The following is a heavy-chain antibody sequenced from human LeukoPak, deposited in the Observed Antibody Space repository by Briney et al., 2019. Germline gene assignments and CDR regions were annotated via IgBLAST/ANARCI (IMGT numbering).Heavy chain of an antibody. CDR3: ARALGPYYGMDV. J-gene: IGHJ6*02. CDR1: GFTFSSYS. Sequence: PGRSLRLSCAASGFTFSSYSMNWVRQAPGKGLEWVSSISSSSSYIYYADSVKGRFTISRDNAKNSLYLQMNSLRAEDTAVYYCARALGPYYGMDVWGQGTTVTVSS. CDR2: ISSSSSYI. V-gene: IGHV3-21*01.